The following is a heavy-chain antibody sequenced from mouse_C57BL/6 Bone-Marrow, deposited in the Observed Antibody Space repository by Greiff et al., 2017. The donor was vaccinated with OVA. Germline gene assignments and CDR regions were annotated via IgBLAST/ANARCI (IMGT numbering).Heavy chain of an antibody. J-gene: IGHJ1*03. Sequence: VQLQQSGAELVRPGASVKLSCTASGFNIKDDYMHWVKQRPEQGLEWIGWIDPENGDTEYASKFQGKATITADPSSNTAYLQLSSLTSEDTAVYYCTLVTTVVDHWYCDVWGTGTTVTVSS. CDR1: GFNIKDDY. V-gene: IGHV14-4*01. CDR2: IDPENGDT. CDR3: TLVTTVVDHWYCDV. D-gene: IGHD1-1*01.